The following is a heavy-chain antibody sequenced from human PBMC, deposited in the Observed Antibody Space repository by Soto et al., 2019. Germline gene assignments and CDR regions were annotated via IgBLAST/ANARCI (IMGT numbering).Heavy chain of an antibody. CDR1: GGSVSSRNYY. CDR2: IYYDGST. J-gene: IGHJ6*02. V-gene: IGHV4-61*01. CDR3: ARDQILRTYHYGMDV. Sequence: PSETLSLTCTVSGGSVSSRNYYWSWIRQPPGKGLEWIGYIYYDGSTNYNHSLKSRVTISIDTFKNQFSLKLSPVTAADTAVYYCARDQILRTYHYGMDVWGQGTTVTVSS.